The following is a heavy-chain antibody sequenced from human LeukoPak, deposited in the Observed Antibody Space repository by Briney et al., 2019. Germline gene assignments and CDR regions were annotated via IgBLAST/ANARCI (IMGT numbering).Heavy chain of an antibody. CDR1: GFSFSKYW. Sequence: GGSLRLSCAASGFSFSKYWMHWVRQAPGKGLEWVAVISYDGSNKYYADSVKGRFIISRDNSKNTLYLQMNSLRAEDTAVYYCAKDLDVYGPIGPLYYYYGMDVWGQGTTVTVSS. V-gene: IGHV3-30*18. CDR2: ISYDGSNK. D-gene: IGHD2/OR15-2a*01. J-gene: IGHJ6*02. CDR3: AKDLDVYGPIGPLYYYYGMDV.